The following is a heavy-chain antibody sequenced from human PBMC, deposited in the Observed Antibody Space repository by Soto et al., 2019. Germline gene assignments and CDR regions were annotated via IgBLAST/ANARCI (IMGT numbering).Heavy chain of an antibody. D-gene: IGHD2-21*01. Sequence: SVKVSCKASGGTLTSYAFNWVRQAPGQGLEWMGGITSIFGSPNYAQKFQGRVTITADKFASTAYMELTSLRSDDTAVYYCTRAAYTHTYFDYWGQGTLVTVSS. V-gene: IGHV1-69*06. CDR3: TRAAYTHTYFDY. CDR2: ITSIFGSP. CDR1: GGTLTSYA. J-gene: IGHJ4*02.